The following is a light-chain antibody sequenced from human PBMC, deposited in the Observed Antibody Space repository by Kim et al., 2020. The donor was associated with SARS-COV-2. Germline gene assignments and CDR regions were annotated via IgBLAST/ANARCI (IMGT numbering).Light chain of an antibody. CDR3: GTWDSSLRVVV. Sequence: QSVLTQPPSVSAAPGQKVTISCSGSRSNIGKNYVSWYQQLPGTAPKLLIYDNNKRPSGIPDRFSGSKSGTSATLGITGLQTGDEADYYCGTWDSSLRVVVFGGGTQLTVL. J-gene: IGLJ2*01. V-gene: IGLV1-51*01. CDR1: RSNIGKNY. CDR2: DNN.